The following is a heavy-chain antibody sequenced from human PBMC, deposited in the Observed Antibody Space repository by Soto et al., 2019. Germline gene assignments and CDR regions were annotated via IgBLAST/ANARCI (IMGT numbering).Heavy chain of an antibody. CDR2: IGTAGDT. CDR1: GFTFSSYD. CDR3: ARGGAPEEGLDYYDSSGYYPGHY. Sequence: GGSLRLSCAASGFTFSSYDMHWVRQATGKGLEWVSAIGTAGDTYYPGSVKGRFTISRENAKNSLYLQMNSLRAEDTAVYYCARGGAPEEGLDYYDSSGYYPGHYWGQGTLVTVSS. V-gene: IGHV3-13*01. J-gene: IGHJ4*02. D-gene: IGHD3-22*01.